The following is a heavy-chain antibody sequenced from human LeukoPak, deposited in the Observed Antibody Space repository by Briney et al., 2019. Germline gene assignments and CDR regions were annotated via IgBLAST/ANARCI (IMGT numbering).Heavy chain of an antibody. Sequence: PGGSLRLSCAASGFTFSSYAMSRVRQAPGKGLEWVSAISGSGGSTYYADSVKGRFTISRDNSKNTLYLQTNSLRAEDTAVYYCAKGAITIFGVALYNWFDPWGQGTLVTASS. CDR1: GFTFSSYA. CDR3: AKGAITIFGVALYNWFDP. J-gene: IGHJ5*02. D-gene: IGHD3-3*01. CDR2: ISGSGGST. V-gene: IGHV3-23*01.